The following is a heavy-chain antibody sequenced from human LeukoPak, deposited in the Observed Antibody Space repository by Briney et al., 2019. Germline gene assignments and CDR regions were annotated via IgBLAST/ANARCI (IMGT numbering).Heavy chain of an antibody. Sequence: SETLSLTCAVYGGSFRGYYWSWIRKPPGKGLEWIGEFNLSGSMNYNPSLKSPVTISVDTSTNQFSLKLSSVTAADTAVYYCARGGGRRVFGVDTHYYYYMDVWGKGTTVTVSS. CDR3: ARGGGRRVFGVDTHYYYYMDV. D-gene: IGHD3-3*01. CDR2: FNLSGSM. J-gene: IGHJ6*03. CDR1: GGSFRGYY. V-gene: IGHV4-34*01.